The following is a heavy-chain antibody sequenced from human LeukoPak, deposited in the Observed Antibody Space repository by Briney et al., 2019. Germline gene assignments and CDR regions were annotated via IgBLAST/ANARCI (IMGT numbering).Heavy chain of an antibody. D-gene: IGHD6-13*01. CDR2: SSWNSCTI. CDR1: GVSISSGSYY. Sequence: LSLTCTVSGVSISSGSYYWGWLRQPAGKGLEWASGSSWNSCTIGYAESVKGRFTISRDNAKNSLYLQMNSLRAEDTALYYCAKAGGAAAGGFDYWGQGTLVTVSS. CDR3: AKAGGAAAGGFDY. V-gene: IGHV3-9*01. J-gene: IGHJ4*02.